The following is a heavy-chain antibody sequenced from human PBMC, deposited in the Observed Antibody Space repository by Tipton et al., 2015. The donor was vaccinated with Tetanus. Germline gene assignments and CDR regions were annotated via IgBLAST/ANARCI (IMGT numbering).Heavy chain of an antibody. V-gene: IGHV4-61*05. D-gene: IGHD1-1*01. CDR2: VSYSGST. J-gene: IGHJ4*02. CDR1: GGSVRSSSYY. CDR3: ARANNEIPKQAPPDS. Sequence: TLSLTCTVSGGSVRSSSYYWGWIRQPPGKGLEWIGCVSYSGSTYYNHSLKSRITISEDTSKNQFSLELTSVTAADTAVYYCARANNEIPKQAPPDSCGQRILVIVSS.